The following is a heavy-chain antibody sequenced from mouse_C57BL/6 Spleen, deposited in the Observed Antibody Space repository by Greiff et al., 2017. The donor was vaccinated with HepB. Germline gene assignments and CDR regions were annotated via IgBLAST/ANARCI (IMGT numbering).Heavy chain of an antibody. Sequence: EVQLQQSGAELVRPGASVKLSCTASGFNIKDDYMHWVKQRPEQGLEWIGWIDPENGDTEYASKFQGKATITADTSSNTAYLQLSSLTSEDTAVYYCTTHFNTVEAYWGQGTLVTVSA. CDR1: GFNIKDDY. CDR2: IDPENGDT. CDR3: TTHFNTVEAY. J-gene: IGHJ3*01. V-gene: IGHV14-4*01. D-gene: IGHD1-1*01.